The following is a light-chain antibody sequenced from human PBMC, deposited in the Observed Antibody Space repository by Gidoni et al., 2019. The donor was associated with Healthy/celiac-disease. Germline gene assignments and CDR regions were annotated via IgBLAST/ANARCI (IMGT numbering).Light chain of an antibody. CDR2: GNS. V-gene: IGLV1-40*01. CDR3: QSYESSLSGVV. Sequence: QSVLTQPPSVSGAPGQRVTISCTGSSSNIGAGYDVHWYQQLPGTAPKLLIYGNSNRPSGVPDRFSGSKSGTSASLASTGLQAEDEADYYCQSYESSLSGVVFGGGTKLTVL. CDR1: SSNIGAGYD. J-gene: IGLJ2*01.